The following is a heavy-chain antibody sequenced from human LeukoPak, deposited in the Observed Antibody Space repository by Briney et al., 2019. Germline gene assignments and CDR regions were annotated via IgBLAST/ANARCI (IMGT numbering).Heavy chain of an antibody. Sequence: GASVKVSCKASEYTFTHYYLHWVRQAPGQGGDWMGCINPVSGGTNYVQRFQGRVTINRDTSISTAYMELSRLRSDDTAVYYCARANFLSCSSTSCLFDYWGQGTLVTVSS. CDR2: INPVSGGT. J-gene: IGHJ4*02. CDR3: ARANFLSCSSTSCLFDY. CDR1: EYTFTHYY. D-gene: IGHD2-2*01. V-gene: IGHV1-2*02.